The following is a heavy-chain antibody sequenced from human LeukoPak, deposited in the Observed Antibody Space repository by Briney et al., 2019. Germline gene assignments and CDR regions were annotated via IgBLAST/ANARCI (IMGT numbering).Heavy chain of an antibody. Sequence: SETLSLTCTVSGGSISSYYWSWIRQPAGKGLEWIGRIYSSGSTDYNPSLKSRVTMSVDTSKNQFSLKLSSVTAADTAVYYCARDWYDSSGYYSDYWGQGTLVTASS. J-gene: IGHJ4*02. CDR2: IYSSGST. CDR3: ARDWYDSSGYYSDY. CDR1: GGSISSYY. D-gene: IGHD3-22*01. V-gene: IGHV4-4*07.